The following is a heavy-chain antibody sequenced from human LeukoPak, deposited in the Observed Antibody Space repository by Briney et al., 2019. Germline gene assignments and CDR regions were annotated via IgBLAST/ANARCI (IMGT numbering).Heavy chain of an antibody. CDR2: INPNSGGT. D-gene: IGHD6-19*01. V-gene: IGHV1-2*02. CDR1: GYTFTSYY. CDR3: ARRMAVAGTLGY. Sequence: ASVKVSCKASGYTFTSYYMHWVRQAPGQGLEWMGWINPNSGGTNYAQKFQGRVTMTRDTSISTAYMELSRLRSDDTAVYYCARRMAVAGTLGYWGQGTLVTVSS. J-gene: IGHJ4*02.